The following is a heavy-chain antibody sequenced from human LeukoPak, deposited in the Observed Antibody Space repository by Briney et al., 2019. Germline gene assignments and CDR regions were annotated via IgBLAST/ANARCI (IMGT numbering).Heavy chain of an antibody. V-gene: IGHV3-13*01. CDR3: ARSYGTKLSYYYYYMDV. J-gene: IGHJ6*03. CDR2: INTDGKA. D-gene: IGHD1-14*01. CDR1: GFAFNHYD. Sequence: GRSLRLSCAASGFAFNHYDMHWVRQATGEALEWAAVINTDGKAAYAASVRGRFTISRENAKNSLFLQMNSLRPEDTAMYYCARSYGTKLSYYYYYMDVWGKGTTVTVSS.